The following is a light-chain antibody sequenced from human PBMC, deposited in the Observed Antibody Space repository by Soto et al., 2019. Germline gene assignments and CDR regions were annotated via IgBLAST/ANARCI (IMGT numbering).Light chain of an antibody. CDR1: QGIRND. Sequence: DIQMTQSPSSLSASVGDRVTITCRASQGIRNDLAWYQQKRGKAPKRLIYAASSLQSGVPSRFSGGGSGTEFTLTISSLQPEDFATYSCLQHNNYPPLTFGQGTRLEIK. V-gene: IGKV1-17*01. CDR3: LQHNNYPPLT. CDR2: AAS. J-gene: IGKJ5*01.